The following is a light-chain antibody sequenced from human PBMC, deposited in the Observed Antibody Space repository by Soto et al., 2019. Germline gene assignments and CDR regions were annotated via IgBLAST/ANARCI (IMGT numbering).Light chain of an antibody. CDR1: QSANSW. CDR3: QQYNTYPWT. Sequence: DIQMTQSPSTLSASVGDRVTITCRASQSANSWLAWYQQKPGNAPKLLIYDASALESGVPSRFSGSGSGTEFTLTISTLQPEDFVTYYCQQYNTYPWTFGQGTKVEI. V-gene: IGKV1-5*01. CDR2: DAS. J-gene: IGKJ1*01.